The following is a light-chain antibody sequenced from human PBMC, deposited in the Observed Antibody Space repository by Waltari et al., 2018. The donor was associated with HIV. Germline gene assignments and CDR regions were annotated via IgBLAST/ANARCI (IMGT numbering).Light chain of an antibody. J-gene: IGLJ2*01. CDR1: NSNIGSHA. V-gene: IGLV1-36*01. CDR2: HDD. CDR3: ATWDDGLNALL. Sequence: QSVLTQSPSVSEAPGQRVTIPCSGSNSNIGSHAVTWYRQPPGKPPRLLVYHDDLILSGVSDRLSASKSGTSASLAINDLQSEDESLYYCATWDDGLNALLFGGGTKVTVL.